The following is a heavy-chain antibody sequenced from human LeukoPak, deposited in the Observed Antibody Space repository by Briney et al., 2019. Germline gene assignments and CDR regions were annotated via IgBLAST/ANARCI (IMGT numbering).Heavy chain of an antibody. CDR1: GFTFSNYG. Sequence: GGTLRLSCAASGFTFSNYGMSWVRQAPGKGLEWVSGISNSGGYTYYADSVKGRFTISRDNAKNSLYLQMNSLRAEDTAVYYCARDEAPTQLQGDVWGKGTTVTISS. D-gene: IGHD4-11*01. J-gene: IGHJ6*04. CDR2: ISNSGGYT. V-gene: IGHV3-21*01. CDR3: ARDEAPTQLQGDV.